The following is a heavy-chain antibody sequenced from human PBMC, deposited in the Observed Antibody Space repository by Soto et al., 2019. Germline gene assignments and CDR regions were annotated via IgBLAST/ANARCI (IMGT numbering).Heavy chain of an antibody. J-gene: IGHJ6*02. Sequence: ASVKVSCKASGYTFTGYYMHWVRQAPGQGLEWMGWINPNSGGTNYAQKFQGWVTMTRDTSISTAYMELSRLRSDDTAVYYCARGRKGAYYDFWSGYYTPYYYYGMDVWGQRTTVAVCS. CDR3: ARGRKGAYYDFWSGYYTPYYYYGMDV. CDR1: GYTFTGYY. V-gene: IGHV1-2*04. CDR2: INPNSGGT. D-gene: IGHD3-3*01.